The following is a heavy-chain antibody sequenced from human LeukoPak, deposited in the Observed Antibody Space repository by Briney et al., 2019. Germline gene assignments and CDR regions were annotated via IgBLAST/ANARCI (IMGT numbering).Heavy chain of an antibody. V-gene: IGHV3-23*01. D-gene: IGHD5-24*01. CDR3: AKEKGDGLPFDY. CDR1: GFAFRNYG. Sequence: GGSLRLSCSASGFAFRNYGMAWVRQAPGKGLDFVSAVNAKGDVTFYADSVEGRFTMSRDNSKNTLYLQMNSLRAEDTAVYYCAKEKGDGLPFDYRGQGTLITVSS. CDR2: VNAKGDVT. J-gene: IGHJ4*02.